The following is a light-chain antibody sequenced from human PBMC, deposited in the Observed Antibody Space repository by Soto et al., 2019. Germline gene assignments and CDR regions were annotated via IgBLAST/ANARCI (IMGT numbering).Light chain of an antibody. Sequence: QSVLTQPPSAYGSPGQSVAISCTGTSSDVGGYHYVSWYQQHPGKAPKLMIYEVNKRPSGVPDRFSGSKSGNTASLTVSGLQAEDEADYYCSSYAGSSNVFGTGTKLTVL. CDR1: SSDVGGYHY. J-gene: IGLJ1*01. CDR3: SSYAGSSNV. CDR2: EVN. V-gene: IGLV2-8*01.